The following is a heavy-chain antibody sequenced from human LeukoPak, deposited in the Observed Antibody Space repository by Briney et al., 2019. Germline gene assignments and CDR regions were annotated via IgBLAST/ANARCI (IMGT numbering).Heavy chain of an antibody. D-gene: IGHD2-2*02. CDR1: GSTFSSFS. J-gene: IGHJ4*02. Sequence: GGSRRLSCLPSGSTFSSFSMNWVSPAPGRGLEWVSSISNSSNYIYYADSVKGRFTISRDNAKNSLYLQMNSLRAEDTAVYYCARGVIFHCSSTSCYTGYWGQGTLVTVSS. V-gene: IGHV3-21*01. CDR3: ARGVIFHCSSTSCYTGY. CDR2: ISNSSNYI.